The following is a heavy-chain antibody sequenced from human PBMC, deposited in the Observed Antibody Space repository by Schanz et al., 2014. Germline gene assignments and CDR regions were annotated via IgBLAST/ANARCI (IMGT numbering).Heavy chain of an antibody. Sequence: EVQLVESGGGLVKPGGSLRLSCAASGFTFSTYYMNWVRQAPGKGLEWVSGIEFSGGTTYYADSVKGRFTISRDNSKNTLYLQMNSLRADDTAVYYCARDLLVSHYDFWSGNDYWGQGSLVTVSP. V-gene: IGHV3-23*04. J-gene: IGHJ4*02. CDR3: ARDLLVSHYDFWSGNDY. D-gene: IGHD3-3*01. CDR1: GFTFSTYY. CDR2: IEFSGGTT.